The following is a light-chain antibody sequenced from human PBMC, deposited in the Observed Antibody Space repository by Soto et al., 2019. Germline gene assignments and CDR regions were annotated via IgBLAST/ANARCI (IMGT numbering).Light chain of an antibody. CDR3: QQRSNWPRT. J-gene: IGKJ1*01. Sequence: EMWLPHSQATLSLSPGEGAPLSCRASQSVSSYLAWYQQKVGQSPRLLIYNASNRATGIPARFSGSGSGTDFTLTISSLEPEDFAVYYCQQRSNWPRTFGQGTKVEIK. CDR2: NAS. CDR1: QSVSSY. V-gene: IGKV3-11*01.